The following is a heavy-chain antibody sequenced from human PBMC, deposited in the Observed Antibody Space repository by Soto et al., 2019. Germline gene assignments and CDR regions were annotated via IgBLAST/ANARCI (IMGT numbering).Heavy chain of an antibody. Sequence: GASVKVSCKASGYSFTDYYMHWVRQAPGQGLEWLGWINPNSGGTNYAQKFQGWVIMTRDTSISTAYMEFNRLRSDDTAMYYCARDRGFWTGHYANYALEVWGQGTTVTVSS. CDR3: ARDRGFWTGHYANYALEV. CDR2: INPNSGGT. D-gene: IGHD3-3*01. CDR1: GYSFTDYY. J-gene: IGHJ6*02. V-gene: IGHV1-2*04.